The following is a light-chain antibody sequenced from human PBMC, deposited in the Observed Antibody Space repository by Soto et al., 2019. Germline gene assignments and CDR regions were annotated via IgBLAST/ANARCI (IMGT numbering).Light chain of an antibody. V-gene: IGKV3-20*01. CDR2: GAS. Sequence: EIVLTQSPGTLSLSPGERATLSCRASQSVSSSYLAWYQQQPGQAPRLLIYGASSRATGIPDRFSGSGSGTNFTLTISRLEPEDFEVYYCQQYGSSPITFGQGTRLEIK. CDR1: QSVSSSY. J-gene: IGKJ5*01. CDR3: QQYGSSPIT.